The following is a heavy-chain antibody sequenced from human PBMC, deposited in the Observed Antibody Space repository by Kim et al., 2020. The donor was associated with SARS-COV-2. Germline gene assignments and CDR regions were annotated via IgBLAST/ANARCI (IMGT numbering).Heavy chain of an antibody. CDR1: DFTFSAHW. Sequence: GGYLRLSCAASDFTFSAHWMSWARQAPGKGLEWVANIKEDGSEKFYVDSVKGRFTVSRDSANNSLYLQMTSLRVEDTAVYYCVGSGVGSTWGQGTLVTVSS. CDR3: VGSGVGST. V-gene: IGHV3-7*01. D-gene: IGHD3-10*01. J-gene: IGHJ5*02. CDR2: IKEDGSEK.